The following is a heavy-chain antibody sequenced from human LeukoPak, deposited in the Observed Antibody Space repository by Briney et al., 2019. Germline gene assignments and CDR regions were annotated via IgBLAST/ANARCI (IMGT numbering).Heavy chain of an antibody. CDR1: GGSISSSSYS. J-gene: IGHJ3*02. D-gene: IGHD3-22*01. CDR3: ACSDRHFYDSSGYQTFDI. CDR2: IYYSEST. V-gene: IGHV4-39*01. Sequence: SETLSLTCTVSGGSISSSSYSWGWIRQPPGKGLEWIGSIYYSESTYYNPSLKSRVTISVDTSKNQFSLKLSSVTAADTAVYYCACSDRHFYDSSGYQTFDIWGQGTMVTVSS.